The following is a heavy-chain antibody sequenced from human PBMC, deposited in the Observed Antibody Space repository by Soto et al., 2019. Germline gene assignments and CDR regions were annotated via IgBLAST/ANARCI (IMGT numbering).Heavy chain of an antibody. V-gene: IGHV3-23*01. CDR2: ISGSGGST. CDR3: AKVRSRTLWFGEFAAGDY. CDR1: GFTFSSYA. Sequence: GGSLRLSCAASGFTFSSYAMSWVRQAPGKGLEWVSAISGSGGSTYYADSVKGRFTISRDNSKNTLYLQMNSLRAEDTAVYYCAKVRSRTLWFGEFAAGDYWGQGTLVTVSS. J-gene: IGHJ4*02. D-gene: IGHD3-10*01.